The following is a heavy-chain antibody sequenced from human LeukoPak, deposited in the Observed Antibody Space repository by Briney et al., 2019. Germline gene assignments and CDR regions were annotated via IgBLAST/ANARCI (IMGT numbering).Heavy chain of an antibody. V-gene: IGHV5-51*01. J-gene: IGHJ4*02. Sequence: GESLKISCKGSGYSFTSYWIGWVRQMPGKGLEWMGIIYPGDSDTRYSPSFQGQVTISADKSISTAYLQWSSLKASDTAMYYCARHARIVGTTNYLEGYFDYRGQGILVTVSS. D-gene: IGHD1-26*01. CDR1: GYSFTSYW. CDR2: IYPGDSDT. CDR3: ARHARIVGTTNYLEGYFDY.